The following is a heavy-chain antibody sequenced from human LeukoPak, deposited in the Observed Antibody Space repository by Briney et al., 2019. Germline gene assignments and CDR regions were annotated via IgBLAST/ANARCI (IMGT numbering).Heavy chain of an antibody. J-gene: IGHJ4*02. CDR2: IKEDGSER. CDR3: AKVEGASKASVY. D-gene: IGHD1-1*01. V-gene: IGHV3-7*01. Sequence: GGSLRLSCAASGFTFSSYWMNWVRQAPGKGLEWVASIKEDGSERYYVDSVKGRFTISRDNAKNSLYLQLNSLRTEDTAVYYCAKVEGASKASVYWGQGALVTVSS. CDR1: GFTFSSYW.